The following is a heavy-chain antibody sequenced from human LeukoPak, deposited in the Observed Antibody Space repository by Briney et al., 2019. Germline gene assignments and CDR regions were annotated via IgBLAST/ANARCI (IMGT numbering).Heavy chain of an antibody. CDR3: ARVSCSGGSCPFGSWFDP. Sequence: SETLSLTCSVSGGSISSRDYYWGWIRQPPGKGLEWIGSIYYSGSTYYNPSLKSRIAISVDTSKNQFSLKLSSVTATDTAVYYCARVSCSGGSCPFGSWFDPWGQGTLVTVSS. CDR1: GGSISSRDYY. CDR2: IYYSGST. J-gene: IGHJ5*02. V-gene: IGHV4-39*01. D-gene: IGHD2-15*01.